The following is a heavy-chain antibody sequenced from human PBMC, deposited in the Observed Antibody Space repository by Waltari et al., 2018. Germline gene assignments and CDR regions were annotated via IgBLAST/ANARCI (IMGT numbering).Heavy chain of an antibody. CDR2: SGTPRET. D-gene: IGHD3-3*01. CDR3: ARAKPSGYKYWYYYDLDV. V-gene: IGHV3-13*01. CDR1: GFVFSSYD. Sequence: EGQLVESGGGVVQPGDSLRLSCAASGFVFSSYDMHWVRQTVGKGLEWVSASGTPRETYYSGSVKGRFTIARENARNSLYLQMDSLTAGDTAVYYCARAKPSGYKYWYYYDLDVWGPGTPVTVSS. J-gene: IGHJ6*02.